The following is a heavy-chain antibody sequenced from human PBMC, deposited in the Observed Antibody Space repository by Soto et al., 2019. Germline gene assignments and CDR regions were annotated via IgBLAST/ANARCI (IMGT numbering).Heavy chain of an antibody. Sequence: PGESLKISCKGAGYSFTTYWIGWVRQMPGKGLEWMGVIYPGDSDIRFSPSFQGQVTISADMSLSTAYLQWSSLRVSDTAMYYCASHAYRDDPNSFGYWRQRTLVTV. CDR2: IYPGDSDI. CDR1: GYSFTTYW. V-gene: IGHV5-51*01. J-gene: IGHJ4*02. D-gene: IGHD2-21*01. CDR3: ASHAYRDDPNSFGY.